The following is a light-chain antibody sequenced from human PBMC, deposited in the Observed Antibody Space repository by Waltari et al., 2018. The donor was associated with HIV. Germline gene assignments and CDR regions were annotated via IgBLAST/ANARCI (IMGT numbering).Light chain of an antibody. CDR3: GTWDRSMDGGV. Sequence: QSVLTQPPSVSAAPGQTVAISCSVSSSNTGNHFVSWYQDVPGSSPKLLIYDNDKRPSGIPDRFSGSKSGTSATLDITGLQTGDGADYYCGTWDRSMDGGVFGGGTKLTVL. CDR1: SSNTGNHF. CDR2: DND. J-gene: IGLJ2*01. V-gene: IGLV1-51*01.